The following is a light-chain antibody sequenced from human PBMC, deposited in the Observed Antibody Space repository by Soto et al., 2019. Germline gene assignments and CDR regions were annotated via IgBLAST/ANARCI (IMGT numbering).Light chain of an antibody. CDR1: QSISRT. J-gene: IGKJ1*01. CDR3: QQYNRFST. V-gene: IGKV1-5*01. Sequence: DIHMTQSPSSLSASVGYRFTITCRASQSISRTLAWYPQKPGKAPKVLIFEASTLESGVPSRLSGSGSGTEFTLTVSSLQPDDFATYYCQQYNRFSTFGQGTKVDIK. CDR2: EAS.